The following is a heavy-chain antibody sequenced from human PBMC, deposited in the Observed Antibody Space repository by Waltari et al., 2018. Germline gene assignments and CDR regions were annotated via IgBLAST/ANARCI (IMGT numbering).Heavy chain of an antibody. D-gene: IGHD3-3*01. J-gene: IGHJ6*03. CDR2: IYYSGST. V-gene: IGHV4-31*03. CDR1: GGSISSGGYY. Sequence: QVQLQESGPGLVKPSQTLSLTCTVSGGSISSGGYYWRWIRQHPGTGLEWIGYIYYSGSTYYNPSLKSRVTISVDTSKNQFSLKLSSVTAADTAVYYCARVLSGLNPYYYYYYMDVWGKGTTVTVSS. CDR3: ARVLSGLNPYYYYYYMDV.